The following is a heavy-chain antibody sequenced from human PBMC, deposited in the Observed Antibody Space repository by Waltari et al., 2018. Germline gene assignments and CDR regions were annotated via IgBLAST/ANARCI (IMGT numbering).Heavy chain of an antibody. Sequence: EVQLVESGGGLVKPGGSLRLSCAASGFTFSSYSMNWVRQAPGKGLEWVSSISSSSSYIYYADSVKGRFTISRDNAKNSLYLQMNSLRAEDTAVYYCATGQIPGAFDIWGQGTMVTVSS. CDR3: ATGQIPGAFDI. CDR1: GFTFSSYS. V-gene: IGHV3-21*04. CDR2: ISSSSSYI. J-gene: IGHJ3*02.